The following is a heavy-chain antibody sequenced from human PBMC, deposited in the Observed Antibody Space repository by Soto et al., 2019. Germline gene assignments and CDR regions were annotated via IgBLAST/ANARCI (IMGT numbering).Heavy chain of an antibody. CDR1: GFTVSSNY. CDR3: ASSSGEWFGELPSHYYYYGMDV. V-gene: IGHV3-53*01. CDR2: IYSGGST. D-gene: IGHD3-10*01. Sequence: VGSLRLSCAASGFTVSSNYMSWVRQAPGKGLEWVSVIYSGGSTYYADSVKGRFTISRDNSKNTLYLQMNSLRAEDTAVYYCASSSGEWFGELPSHYYYYGMDVWGQGTTVTVSS. J-gene: IGHJ6*02.